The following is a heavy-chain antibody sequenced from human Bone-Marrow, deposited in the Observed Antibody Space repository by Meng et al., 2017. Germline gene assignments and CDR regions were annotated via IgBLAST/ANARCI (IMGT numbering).Heavy chain of an antibody. V-gene: IGHV3-23*01. J-gene: IGHJ4*02. Sequence: GESLKLSCAASGFTFSSYAMSWVRQAPGQGLEWVSAISGSGGSTYYADSVKGRFTISRDNSKNTLNLQMNSLRAEDTAVYYCAKDPTYYYDSSGYTNDYWGQGTLVTVSS. CDR3: AKDPTYYYDSSGYTNDY. D-gene: IGHD3-22*01. CDR1: GFTFSSYA. CDR2: ISGSGGST.